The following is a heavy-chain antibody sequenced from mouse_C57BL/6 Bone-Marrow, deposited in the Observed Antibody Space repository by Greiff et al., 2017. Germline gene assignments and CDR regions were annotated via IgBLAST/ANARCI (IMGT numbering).Heavy chain of an antibody. CDR2: ISSGGSYT. CDR3: ARQLVFAY. V-gene: IGHV5-6*02. Sequence: EVKLVESGGDLVKPGGSLKLSCAASGFTFSSYGMSWVRQTPDKRLEWVATISSGGSYTYYPDSVKGRFTISRDNAKNTLYLQMSSLKSEDTAMYYCARQLVFAYWGQGTLVTVSA. CDR1: GFTFSSYG. J-gene: IGHJ3*01.